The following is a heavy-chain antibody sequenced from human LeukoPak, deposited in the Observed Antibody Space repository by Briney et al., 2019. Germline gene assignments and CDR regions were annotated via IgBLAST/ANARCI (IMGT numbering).Heavy chain of an antibody. Sequence: GGSLRLSCAASGFTFSDYYMSWIRQAPGKGLEWVSAISGSGGSTYYADSVKGRFTISRDNSKNTLYLQMNSLRAEDTAVYYCAKGLSVGYYYYYYMDVWGKGTTVTVSS. CDR3: AKGLSVGYYYYYYMDV. CDR1: GFTFSDYY. J-gene: IGHJ6*03. V-gene: IGHV3-23*01. D-gene: IGHD2/OR15-2a*01. CDR2: ISGSGGST.